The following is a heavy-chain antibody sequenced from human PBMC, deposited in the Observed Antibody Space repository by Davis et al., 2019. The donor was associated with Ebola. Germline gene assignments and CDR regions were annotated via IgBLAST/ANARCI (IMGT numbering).Heavy chain of an antibody. CDR2: IKQDGGET. J-gene: IGHJ4*02. CDR3: AGGQWVLPEDY. D-gene: IGHD1-26*01. V-gene: IGHV3-7*01. CDR1: GFAFNVYW. Sequence: GGSLRLSCAASGFAFNVYWMTWVRQAPGKGLEWVATIKQDGGETHYVDSVKGRFTISRDNTKNSLYLQMNGLRAEDTAVYYCAGGQWVLPEDYWGKGTLVAVSS.